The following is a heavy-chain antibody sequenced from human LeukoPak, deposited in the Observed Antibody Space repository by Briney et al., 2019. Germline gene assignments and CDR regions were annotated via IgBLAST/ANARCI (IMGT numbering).Heavy chain of an antibody. V-gene: IGHV4-4*07. Sequence: PSETLSLTCTVSGGSINSYYWSWIRQPAGKGLEWIGRIYSSGSTNYNPSLKSRVTISVDKSKNQFSLKLSSVTAADTAVYYCAREYATGWFDPWGRGTLVTVSS. CDR1: GGSINSYY. J-gene: IGHJ5*02. D-gene: IGHD4-17*01. CDR3: AREYATGWFDP. CDR2: IYSSGST.